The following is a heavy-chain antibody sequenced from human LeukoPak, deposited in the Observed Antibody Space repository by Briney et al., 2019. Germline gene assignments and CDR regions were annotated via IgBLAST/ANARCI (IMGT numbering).Heavy chain of an antibody. Sequence: ASVKVSCKASGHTFTSYTIHWVRQAPGQRLEWMGWINAGNGNTKYSQNFQGRVTITRDTSASTAYMELSSLRSEDTAVYYCAALGDPTYYDYVWGSYRRKYYGMDVWGQGTTVTVSS. D-gene: IGHD3-16*02. CDR1: GHTFTSYT. V-gene: IGHV1-3*01. CDR3: AALGDPTYYDYVWGSYRRKYYGMDV. J-gene: IGHJ6*02. CDR2: INAGNGNT.